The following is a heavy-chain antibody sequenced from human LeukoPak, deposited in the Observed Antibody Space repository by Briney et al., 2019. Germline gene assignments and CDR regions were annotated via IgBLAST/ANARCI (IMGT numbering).Heavy chain of an antibody. CDR2: INHSGST. CDR3: ARGGVQLVRRFYYYYYYMHV. CDR1: GVSFRGYY. J-gene: IGHJ6*03. D-gene: IGHD6-6*01. Sequence: ESSETLSLTCAVHGVSFRGYYWSWIRQPPRKGLEWIGEINHSGSTNYNPSLKSRVPVSVDTSKSQFSLELGSVTAADTAVYYCARGGVQLVRRFYYYYYYMHVWGKGTTVSVSS. V-gene: IGHV4-34*01.